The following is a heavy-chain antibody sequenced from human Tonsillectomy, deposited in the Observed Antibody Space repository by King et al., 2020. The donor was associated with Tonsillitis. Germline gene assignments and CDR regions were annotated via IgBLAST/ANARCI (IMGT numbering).Heavy chain of an antibody. Sequence: QLVQSGGGLVQPGGSLRLSCAASGFTVSSNYMSWVRQAPGKGLEWVSVIYSGGSTYYADSVKGRFTISRHNSKNTLYLQMNSLRAEDTAVYYCARTGYCSSTRCPFPWFDPWGQGTLVTVSS. J-gene: IGHJ5*02. CDR2: IYSGGST. CDR3: ARTGYCSSTRCPFPWFDP. V-gene: IGHV3-53*04. D-gene: IGHD2-2*01. CDR1: GFTVSSNY.